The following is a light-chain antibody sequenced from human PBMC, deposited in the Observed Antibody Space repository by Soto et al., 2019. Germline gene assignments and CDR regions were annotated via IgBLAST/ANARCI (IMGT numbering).Light chain of an antibody. Sequence: EIVLTQSPATLSLSPGERATLSCRASQSVSRYLAWYQQKPGQAPRLLIYDASSRPTGIPARFSGSGSGTDFTLTISSLEPEDFAVYYCQQRSDWPSTFGGGTKVQIK. V-gene: IGKV3-11*01. J-gene: IGKJ4*01. CDR1: QSVSRY. CDR2: DAS. CDR3: QQRSDWPST.